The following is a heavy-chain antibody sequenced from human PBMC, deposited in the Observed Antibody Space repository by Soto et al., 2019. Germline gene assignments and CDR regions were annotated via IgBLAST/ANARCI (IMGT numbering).Heavy chain of an antibody. J-gene: IGHJ5*02. D-gene: IGHD3-3*01. Sequence: QVQLVQSGAEVKKPGSSVKVSCKASGGTFSSYAISWVRQAPGQGLEWMGGIIPIFGTANYAQKFQGRVTITADESTSTAYMELSSMRSEDTAVYYCARSSSRITIFGGGRGRWFDPWGQGTLVTVSS. CDR2: IIPIFGTA. CDR1: GGTFSSYA. V-gene: IGHV1-69*01. CDR3: ARSSSRITIFGGGRGRWFDP.